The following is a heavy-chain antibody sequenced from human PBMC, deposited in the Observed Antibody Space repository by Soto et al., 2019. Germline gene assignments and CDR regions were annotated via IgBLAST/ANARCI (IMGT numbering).Heavy chain of an antibody. J-gene: IGHJ4*02. CDR3: AKVVVAATRHTDFDS. Sequence: SETLSLTSTVSGGSINSNNYYWAWIRQPPGKGLAWIASIYYDGSTYYNPSLKSRVSISVDTSKNHFSLKLTSATAADTAVYYCAKVVVAATRHTDFDSWGQGTLVTVSS. CDR2: IYYDGST. V-gene: IGHV4-39*02. D-gene: IGHD2-15*01. CDR1: GGSINSNNYY.